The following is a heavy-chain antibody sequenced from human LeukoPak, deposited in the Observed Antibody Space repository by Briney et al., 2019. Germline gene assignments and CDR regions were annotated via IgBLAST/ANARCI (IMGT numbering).Heavy chain of an antibody. J-gene: IGHJ4*02. CDR3: ARGYTAMATD. V-gene: IGHV4-31*03. CDR1: GGSISSGGYY. Sequence: SQTLSLTCTVSGGSISSGGYYWSWIRQHPGKGLEWIGYIYYSGSTYYNPSLKSRVATSVDTSKNKFSLRVGYATAADTAVYYCARGYTAMATDWGQGTLVTFSS. CDR2: IYYSGST. D-gene: IGHD5-18*01.